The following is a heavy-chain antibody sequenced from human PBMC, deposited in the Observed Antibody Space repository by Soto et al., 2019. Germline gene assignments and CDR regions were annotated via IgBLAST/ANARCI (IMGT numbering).Heavy chain of an antibody. CDR1: GGSISSGGYY. V-gene: IGHV4-31*03. CDR3: ARDGDSGSYKYYYYGMDV. CDR2: IYYSGST. Sequence: SETLSLTCTVSGGSISSGGYYWSWIRQHPGKGLEWIGYIYYSGSTYYNPSLKSRVTISVDTSKNQFSLKLSSVTAADTAVYYCARDGDSGSYKYYYYGMDVWGQGTTVTVPS. J-gene: IGHJ6*02. D-gene: IGHD1-26*01.